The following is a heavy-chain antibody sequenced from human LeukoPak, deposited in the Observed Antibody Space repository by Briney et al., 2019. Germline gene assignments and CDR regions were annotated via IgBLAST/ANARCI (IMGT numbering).Heavy chain of an antibody. CDR3: ARDWGFDP. V-gene: IGHV3-30-3*01. CDR1: GFTFSSYA. CDR2: ISYDGSNK. Sequence: PGGSLRLSCAASGFTFSSYAMHWVRQAPGKGLEWVAVISYDGSNKYYADSVKGRFTISRDNSKNTLYLQMNSLRAEDTAVYYCARDWGFDPWGQGTLVTVSS. J-gene: IGHJ5*02. D-gene: IGHD3-16*01.